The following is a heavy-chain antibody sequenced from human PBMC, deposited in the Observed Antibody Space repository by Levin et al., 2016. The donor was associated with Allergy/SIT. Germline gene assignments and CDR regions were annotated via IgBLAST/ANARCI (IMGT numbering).Heavy chain of an antibody. Sequence: GESLKISCAASGFAFSTYNLNWVRQAPGKGPEWVSSISTSSSSTYYADSVKGRFIISRDNAKNSMDLQMHSLRAEDTAVYYCATIDGNNRYWYFDLWGRGTLVTVSS. CDR1: GFAFSTYN. CDR2: ISTSSSST. V-gene: IGHV3-21*06. J-gene: IGHJ2*01. D-gene: IGHD5-24*01. CDR3: ATIDGNNRYWYFDL.